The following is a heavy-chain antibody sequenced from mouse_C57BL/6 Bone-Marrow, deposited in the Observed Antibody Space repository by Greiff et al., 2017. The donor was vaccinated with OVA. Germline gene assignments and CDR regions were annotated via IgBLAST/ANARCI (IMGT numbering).Heavy chain of an antibody. V-gene: IGHV1-54*01. Sequence: QVQLQQSGAELVRPGTSVKVSCKASGYAFTNYLIEWVKQRPGQGLEWIGVINLGSGGTNYNEKFKGKATLTADKSSSTAYMQLSSLTSEDSAVYFCARSRGSPYYYGSSPSYWYFDVWGTGTTVTVSS. CDR3: ARSRGSPYYYGSSPSYWYFDV. D-gene: IGHD1-1*01. J-gene: IGHJ1*03. CDR2: INLGSGGT. CDR1: GYAFTNYL.